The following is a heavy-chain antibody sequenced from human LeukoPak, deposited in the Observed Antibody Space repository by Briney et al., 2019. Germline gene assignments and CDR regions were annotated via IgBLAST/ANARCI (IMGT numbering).Heavy chain of an antibody. CDR2: ISGSGGST. CDR1: GFTFSSYA. Sequence: GDSLRLSCAASGFTFSSYAMSWVRQAPRKGLEWVSAISGSGGSTYYADPVKGRFTISRDNSKNTLYLQMNSLRAEDTAVYYCAKDGRIAVAGTLGGDWFDPWGQGTLVTVSS. V-gene: IGHV3-23*01. J-gene: IGHJ5*02. CDR3: AKDGRIAVAGTLGGDWFDP. D-gene: IGHD6-19*01.